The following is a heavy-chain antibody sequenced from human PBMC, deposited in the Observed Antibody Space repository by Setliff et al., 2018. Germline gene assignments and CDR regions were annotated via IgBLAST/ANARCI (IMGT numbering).Heavy chain of an antibody. CDR2: IYYSGST. J-gene: IGHJ6*04. V-gene: IGHV4-59*08. CDR1: GGSISSYY. Sequence: SETLSLTCTVSGGSISSYYWSWIRQPPGKGLEWIGYIYYSGSTNYNPSLKSRVTVSVDTSKNQFSLKLSSVTAADTAVYYCARPHDYGDYSLYVWGKGTTVTVSS. CDR3: ARPHDYGDYSLYV. D-gene: IGHD4-17*01.